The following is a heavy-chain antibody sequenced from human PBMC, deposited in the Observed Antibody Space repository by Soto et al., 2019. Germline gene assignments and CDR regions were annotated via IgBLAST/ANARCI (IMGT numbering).Heavy chain of an antibody. D-gene: IGHD1-1*01. J-gene: IGHJ3*02. Sequence: GAPVRLSCKASGYSFTDYPIHRVRRAPRQGLEWLGRINPKSGGTSTAQKFQGWVTMTTDTSISTASMELTRLTSDDTAIYYCAKDLRAVWNEGAFDSWGQGTMVTVSS. CDR1: GYSFTDYP. CDR3: AKDLRAVWNEGAFDS. V-gene: IGHV1-2*04. CDR2: INPKSGGT.